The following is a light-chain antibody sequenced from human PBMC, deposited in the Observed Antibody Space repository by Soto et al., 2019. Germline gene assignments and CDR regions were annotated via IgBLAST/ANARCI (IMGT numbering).Light chain of an antibody. Sequence: IGMTQSPATLSVAPGGRVTFSCRASQCISKKVACYQHKPGQAPRLLISAVSTGATGVPARFSGSGSGTDFTLTISSLEPEDFAVYYCQQRSSWPPGVTFGQGTRLEIK. CDR1: QCISKK. V-gene: IGKV3-11*01. CDR2: AVS. J-gene: IGKJ5*01. CDR3: QQRSSWPPGVT.